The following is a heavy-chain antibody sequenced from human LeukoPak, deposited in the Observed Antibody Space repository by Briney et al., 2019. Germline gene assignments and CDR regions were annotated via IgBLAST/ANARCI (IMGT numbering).Heavy chain of an antibody. Sequence: SETLSLTCGVSGGSISSTNWWTWVRPPPGKGLEWIGEVNLQGSTNYNPSLMGRVAISVDKSENHISLQLTSVTAADTAVYYCAREGGPYRPLDYSGQGTLVTVSS. CDR1: GGSISSTNW. J-gene: IGHJ4*02. CDR3: AREGGPYRPLDY. V-gene: IGHV4-4*02. CDR2: VNLQGST.